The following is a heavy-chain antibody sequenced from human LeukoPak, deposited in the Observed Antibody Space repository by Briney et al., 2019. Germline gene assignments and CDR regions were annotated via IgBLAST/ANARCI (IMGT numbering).Heavy chain of an antibody. Sequence: ASVKVSCKASGYTFTRYYMHWVRQAPGQGLEWMGWINPNSGGTNYAQKFQGRVTMTRDTSISTAYMELSRLRSDDTAVYYCARVAWQWPYEDYWGQGTLVTVSS. J-gene: IGHJ4*02. CDR1: GYTFTRYY. CDR3: ARVAWQWPYEDY. V-gene: IGHV1-2*02. CDR2: INPNSGGT. D-gene: IGHD6-19*01.